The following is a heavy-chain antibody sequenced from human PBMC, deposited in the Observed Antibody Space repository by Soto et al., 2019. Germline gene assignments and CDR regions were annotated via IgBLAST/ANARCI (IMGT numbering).Heavy chain of an antibody. Sequence: QLQLQESGPGLVKPSETLSLTCTVSGGSINDDTYYWGWIRQPPGKGLEWIGSIYYSGTSSYNPSXXXXXXXXXXXXXXXXXXXXXXXXXAXXXXXXXAXLHCYSPNCVPLDPWGQGTLVIVSS. CDR2: IYYSGTS. V-gene: IGHV4-39*01. CDR1: GGSINDDTYY. D-gene: IGHD2-2*01. CDR3: AXLHCYSPNCVPLDP. J-gene: IGHJ5*02.